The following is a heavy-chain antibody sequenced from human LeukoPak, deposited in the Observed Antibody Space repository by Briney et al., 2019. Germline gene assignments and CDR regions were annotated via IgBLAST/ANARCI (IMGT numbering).Heavy chain of an antibody. CDR2: INPTGGST. Sequence: ASVKVSCKASGYTFTSYYMHWVRQAPGQGLEWMGLINPTGGSTGYAQKFQGRVTMTRDMSTSTVYMELNSLRSEDTAVYYCARDLEDGYNHFDYWGQGTLVTVSS. CDR3: ARDLEDGYNHFDY. V-gene: IGHV1-46*01. CDR1: GYTFTSYY. J-gene: IGHJ4*02. D-gene: IGHD5-24*01.